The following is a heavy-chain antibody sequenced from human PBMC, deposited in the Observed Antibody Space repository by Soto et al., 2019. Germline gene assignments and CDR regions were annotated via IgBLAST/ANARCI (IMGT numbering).Heavy chain of an antibody. D-gene: IGHD5-12*01. CDR1: GYTFSNYA. J-gene: IGHJ6*02. CDR2: INAGNGDT. Sequence: QVQIAQSGAEVKKPGASVRLSCTTSGYTFSNYAIHWLRQAPGQRLQWMGWINAGNGDTKSSKKFQGRVTLTRDTSANTAYLEVSSLTSEDTAVYYCARARFVDIPINYYFAMDVWGQGTTVTVSS. CDR3: ARARFVDIPINYYFAMDV. V-gene: IGHV1-3*01.